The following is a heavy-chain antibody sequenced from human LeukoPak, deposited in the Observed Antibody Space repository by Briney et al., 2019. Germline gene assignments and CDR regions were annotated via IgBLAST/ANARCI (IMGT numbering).Heavy chain of an antibody. CDR3: ASDSSSWGLFDH. Sequence: GGSLRLSCAASGFTFSNYAMSWVRQAPGKGLEWVSAIRGHGDTTYDADSVKGRFTISRDDAKNSLYLQMHSLRVDDTAVYYCASDSSSWGLFDHWGQGTLVTVSS. CDR2: IRGHGDTT. D-gene: IGHD3-22*01. CDR1: GFTFSNYA. V-gene: IGHV3-23*01. J-gene: IGHJ4*02.